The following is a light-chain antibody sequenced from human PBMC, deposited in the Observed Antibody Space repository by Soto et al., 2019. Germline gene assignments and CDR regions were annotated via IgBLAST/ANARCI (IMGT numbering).Light chain of an antibody. Sequence: EIVLTQSPGTLSLSPGERATLSCRASQSVSSSYLAWYQQKPGQAPRPLIYGASSRATGIPDRFSGSGSGTDFTLTISRLEPEDFAVYYCQQYGSLITFGQGTRLEIK. V-gene: IGKV3-20*01. J-gene: IGKJ5*01. CDR3: QQYGSLIT. CDR1: QSVSSSY. CDR2: GAS.